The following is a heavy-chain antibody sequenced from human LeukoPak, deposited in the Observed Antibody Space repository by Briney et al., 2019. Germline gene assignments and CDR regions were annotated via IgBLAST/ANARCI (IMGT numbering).Heavy chain of an antibody. V-gene: IGHV3-20*04. CDR2: VNWNGGST. CDR1: GFTFDDYG. Sequence: LPGGSLRLSCAASGFTFDDYGMSWVRQAPGKGLEWISGVNWNGGSTGYADSVKGRFTISRDNAKNSLYLQMNSLRAEDTALYYCVNSPDWFDPWGQGTLVTVSS. J-gene: IGHJ5*02. CDR3: VNSPDWFDP.